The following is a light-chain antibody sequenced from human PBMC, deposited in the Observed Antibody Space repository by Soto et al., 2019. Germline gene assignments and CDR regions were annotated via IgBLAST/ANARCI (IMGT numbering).Light chain of an antibody. CDR2: DAS. CDR3: QQRSSWPPGA. Sequence: EIVLTQSPATLSLSPGERVSLSCRTSQNIDTYLAWYQQKSGQPPRLLIYDASIRTSGVPARFSGSGSGTDFTLTISGLEPEDFAVYYCQQRSSWPPGAFGQGTKLEIK. J-gene: IGKJ2*01. CDR1: QNIDTY. V-gene: IGKV3-11*01.